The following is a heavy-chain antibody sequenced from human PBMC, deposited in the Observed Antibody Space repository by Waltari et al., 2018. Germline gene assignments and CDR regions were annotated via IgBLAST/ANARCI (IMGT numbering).Heavy chain of an antibody. Sequence: QVQLVQSGAEVKKPGSSVKVSCQTFGGTFSRNTISWVRQAPGQGLEGMGGIIPMFGTTSYAQKFQDRVTITADESTSTAYMEVSTLRSEDTAVYYCAKVHRGYYYWGQGTPVTVSS. CDR3: AKVHRGYYY. CDR2: IIPMFGTT. V-gene: IGHV1-69*01. D-gene: IGHD3-22*01. CDR1: GGTFSRNT. J-gene: IGHJ4*02.